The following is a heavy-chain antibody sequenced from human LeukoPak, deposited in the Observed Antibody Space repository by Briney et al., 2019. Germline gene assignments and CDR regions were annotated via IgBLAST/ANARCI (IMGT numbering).Heavy chain of an antibody. J-gene: IGHJ4*02. CDR2: INYSGRT. D-gene: IGHD1-7*01. V-gene: IGHV4-39*02. Sequence: SETLSLTCTVSGDSISSRSYYWGWIRQPPGKGLEWIGSINYSGRTDYNPSLKSRLTMSVDTSNNHFSLRLRSVTAADTAVYYRVRYTVGTMYQYWGQGTLVTVSS. CDR1: GDSISSRSYY. CDR3: VRYTVGTMYQY.